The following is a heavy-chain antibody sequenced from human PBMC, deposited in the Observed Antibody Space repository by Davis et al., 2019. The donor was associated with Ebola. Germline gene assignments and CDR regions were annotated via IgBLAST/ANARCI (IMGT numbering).Heavy chain of an antibody. CDR1: GGTFSNYA. J-gene: IGHJ4*02. V-gene: IGHV1-69*13. CDR3: ARDRYSDGSAYFLEQSH. Sequence: SVQVSCKASGGTFSNYAISWVRQAPGQGLDWMGGIIPVFGVPKYAQKFQGRVTITADESTSTAYMELSSLRSEDSAVYYCARDRYSDGSAYFLEQSHWGQGTLVTVSS. D-gene: IGHD3-22*01. CDR2: IIPVFGVP.